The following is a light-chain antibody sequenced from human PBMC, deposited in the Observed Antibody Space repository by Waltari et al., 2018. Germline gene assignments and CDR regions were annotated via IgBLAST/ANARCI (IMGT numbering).Light chain of an antibody. V-gene: IGKV3-15*01. CDR2: GAS. CDR3: QQYNNWPLYS. Sequence: EIVMTQSPATLSVSPGERATLSCRVSQSVRINLAWYQQKPGQAPRLLIYGASTRATGIPARFSGSGSGTEFTLTISSLQSEDFAVYYCQQYNNWPLYSFGQGTKLEIK. CDR1: QSVRIN. J-gene: IGKJ2*03.